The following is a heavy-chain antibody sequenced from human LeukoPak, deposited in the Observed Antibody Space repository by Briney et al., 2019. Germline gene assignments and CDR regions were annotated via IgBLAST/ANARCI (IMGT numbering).Heavy chain of an antibody. CDR2: INHSGST. Sequence: SETLSLTCAVYGGSFSGCYWSWIRQPPGKGLEWMGEINHSGSTTYNPSLKSRVTISVDTSKNQSSLKLSSVTAADTAVYYCAREEVSRGYDFWSGYYNNYYYMDVWGKGTTVTVSS. J-gene: IGHJ6*03. V-gene: IGHV4-34*01. CDR3: AREEVSRGYDFWSGYYNNYYYMDV. CDR1: GGSFSGCY. D-gene: IGHD3-3*01.